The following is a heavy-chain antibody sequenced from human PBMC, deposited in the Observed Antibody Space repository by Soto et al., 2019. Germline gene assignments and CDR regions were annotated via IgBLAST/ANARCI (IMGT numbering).Heavy chain of an antibody. CDR2: IYPGDSDT. J-gene: IGHJ3*02. Sequence: PGESLKISCKGSGYSFTSYWIGWVRQMPGKGLEWMGIIYPGDSDTRYSPSFQGQVTISADKSTSTAYLQWSSLKASDTAMYYCAGSFRGGYYDSSGSPPDAFDIWGQGTMVTVSS. D-gene: IGHD3-22*01. CDR3: AGSFRGGYYDSSGSPPDAFDI. CDR1: GYSFTSYW. V-gene: IGHV5-51*01.